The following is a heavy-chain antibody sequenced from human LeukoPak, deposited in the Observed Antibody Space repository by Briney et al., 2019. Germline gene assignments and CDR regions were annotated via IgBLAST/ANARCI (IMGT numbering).Heavy chain of an antibody. J-gene: IGHJ4*02. V-gene: IGHV4-39*07. Sequence: KTSETLSLTCTVSGGSISSSSYYWGWIRQPPGKGLEWIGSIYYSGSTYYNPSLKSRVTISVDTSKNQFSLKLSSVTAADTAVYYCARDDTIGFDYWGQGTLVTVSS. D-gene: IGHD2-8*01. CDR1: GGSISSSSYY. CDR3: ARDDTIGFDY. CDR2: IYYSGST.